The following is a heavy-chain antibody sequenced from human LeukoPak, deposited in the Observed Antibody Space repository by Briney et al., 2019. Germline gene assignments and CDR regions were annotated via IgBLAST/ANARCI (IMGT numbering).Heavy chain of an antibody. CDR1: GYTFTGYY. CDR2: INPNSGGT. V-gene: IGHV1-2*02. J-gene: IGHJ5*02. Sequence: ASVKVSCKASGYTFTGYYMHWVRQAPGQGLEWMGWINPNSGGTNYAQKFQGRVTMTRDTSISTAYMELSRLRSDDTAVYYCARVYQLLENNWFDPWGQGALVTVSS. D-gene: IGHD2-2*01. CDR3: ARVYQLLENNWFDP.